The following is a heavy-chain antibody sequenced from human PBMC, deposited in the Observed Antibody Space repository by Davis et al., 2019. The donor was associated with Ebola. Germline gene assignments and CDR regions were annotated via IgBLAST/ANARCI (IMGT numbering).Heavy chain of an antibody. D-gene: IGHD3-22*01. CDR2: IYHSGST. V-gene: IGHV4-30-2*01. Sequence: SETLSLTCAVSGGSISSGGYSWSWIRQPPGKGLEWIGYIYHSGSTYYNPSLKSRVTISVDTSKNQFSLKLSSVTAADTAVYYCAVAPATYYYDSSGHYYSRQGSFDYWGQGTLVTVSS. CDR1: GGSISSGGYS. CDR3: AVAPATYYYDSSGHYYSRQGSFDY. J-gene: IGHJ4*02.